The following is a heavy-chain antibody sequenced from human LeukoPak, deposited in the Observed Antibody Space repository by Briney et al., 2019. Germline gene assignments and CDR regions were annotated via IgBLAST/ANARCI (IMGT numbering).Heavy chain of an antibody. CDR1: GDFIGSGSYY. CDR2: IYHIGIT. D-gene: IGHD4/OR15-4a*01. CDR3: AASSEVTLGRF. Sequence: SETLSLTCTVSGDFIGSGSYYYNWIRQHPGKGLEWIGCIYHIGITSYNPSLKSRVIMSVDKSMNQLSLKVSSLNAADTAVYYCAASSEVTLGRFWGQGTLVTVSS. J-gene: IGHJ4*02. V-gene: IGHV4-31*03.